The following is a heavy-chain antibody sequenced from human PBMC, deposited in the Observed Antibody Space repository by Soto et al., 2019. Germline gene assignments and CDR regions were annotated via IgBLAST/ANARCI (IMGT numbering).Heavy chain of an antibody. V-gene: IGHV1-2*04. J-gene: IGHJ6*03. CDR2: INPNGDVT. CDR1: GDSFNDYY. D-gene: IGHD5-12*01. CDR3: ARESGGATATLDYYYFDMDV. Sequence: QVQLVQSGAEVRKPGASVTVSCRSSGDSFNDYYIHWVRQAPGQGFEWMEWINPNGDVTKYAQKFQGWVSMTRDTSIRTVYMQLSRLRSDDTAVYYCARESGGATATLDYYYFDMDVWGTGTTVTVSS.